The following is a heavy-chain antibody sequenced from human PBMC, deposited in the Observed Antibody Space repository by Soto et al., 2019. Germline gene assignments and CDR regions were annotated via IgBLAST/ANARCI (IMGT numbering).Heavy chain of an antibody. CDR1: GYTFTGHY. CDR3: GRGRSGQIVVFY. V-gene: IGHV1-2*02. Sequence: ASVKVSCKASGYTFTGHYIHWVRQAPEQGPEWMGEIGPESGATRYAQKLQGRVTMTRDMSITTVYMELNNLSPDDTAVYYCGRGRSGQIVVFYWGQGTPVTVSS. D-gene: IGHD1-26*01. J-gene: IGHJ4*02. CDR2: IGPESGAT.